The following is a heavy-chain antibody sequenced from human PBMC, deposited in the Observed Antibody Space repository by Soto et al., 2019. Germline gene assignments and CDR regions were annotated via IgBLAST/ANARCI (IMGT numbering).Heavy chain of an antibody. J-gene: IGHJ4*02. V-gene: IGHV3-21*01. D-gene: IGHD4-17*01. CDR1: GFTFSSYS. Sequence: EVQLVESGGGLVKPGGSLRLSCAASGFTFSSYSMNWVRQAPGKGLEWVSSISSSSSYIYYADSVKGRFTISRDNAKKFVYQEINSLRAEDTAWDYGAIGWDYGDYAVDYCGQGTLVTVSS. CDR3: AIGWDYGDYAVDY. CDR2: ISSSSSYI.